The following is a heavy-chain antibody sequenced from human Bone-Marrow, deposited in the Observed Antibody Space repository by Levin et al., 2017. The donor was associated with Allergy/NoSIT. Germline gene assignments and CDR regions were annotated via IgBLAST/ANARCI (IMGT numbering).Heavy chain of an antibody. V-gene: IGHV3-9*01. J-gene: IGHJ4*02. CDR2: ISWNSNRI. D-gene: IGHD5-12*01. Sequence: GGSLRLSCGASGFTFEDYAMHWVRHPPGKGLEWVSGISWNSNRIDYADSVKGRFTISRDNAKNSLFLQMNGLRPEDTALYYCAKDVTGLPAYYFDNWGQGTLVTVSS. CDR3: AKDVTGLPAYYFDN. CDR1: GFTFEDYA.